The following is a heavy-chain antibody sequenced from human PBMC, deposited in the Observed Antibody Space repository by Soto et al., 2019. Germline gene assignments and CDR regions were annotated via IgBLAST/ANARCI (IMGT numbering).Heavy chain of an antibody. CDR2: ISSSSSTI. Sequence: GGSLRLSCAASGFTFSSYSMNWVRQAPGKGLEWVSYISSSSSTIYYADSVKGRFTISRDNAKNSLYLQMNSLRAEDTAVYYCSILYYDILTDYFVYWCQGTLGTGFS. CDR3: SILYYDILTDYFVY. J-gene: IGHJ4*02. D-gene: IGHD3-9*01. V-gene: IGHV3-48*01. CDR1: GFTFSSYS.